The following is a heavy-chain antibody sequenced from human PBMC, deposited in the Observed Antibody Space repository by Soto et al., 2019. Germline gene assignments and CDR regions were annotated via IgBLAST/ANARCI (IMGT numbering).Heavy chain of an antibody. D-gene: IGHD3-3*01. CDR3: ARGVDSWSGYLF. V-gene: IGHV4-34*01. J-gene: IGHJ4*02. CDR2: IHHSGST. Sequence: SETLSLTCALYGGSFYGYYCIFIRQSPWKGLEWIVEIHHSGSTKYNPSLKSRVSLSVDTSTKQFSLKMTSMTAADRGVYYCARGVDSWSGYLFWGQGTPVTVSS. CDR1: GGSFYGYY.